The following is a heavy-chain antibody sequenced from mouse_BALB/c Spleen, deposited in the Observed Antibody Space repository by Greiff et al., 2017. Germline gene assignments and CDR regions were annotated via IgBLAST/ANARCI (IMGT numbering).Heavy chain of an antibody. V-gene: IGHV2-9*02. CDR3: ARVMITTGGFDY. Sequence: VKLVESGPGLVAPSQSLSITCTVSGFSLTSYGVHWVRQPPGKGLEWLGVIWAGGSTNYNSALMSRLSISKDNSKSQVFLKMNSLQTDDTAMYYCARVMITTGGFDYWGQGTTLTVSS. D-gene: IGHD2-4*01. CDR2: IWAGGST. CDR1: GFSLTSYG. J-gene: IGHJ2*01.